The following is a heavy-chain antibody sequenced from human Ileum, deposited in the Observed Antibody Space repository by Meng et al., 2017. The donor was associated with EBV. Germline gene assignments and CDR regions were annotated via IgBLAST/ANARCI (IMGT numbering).Heavy chain of an antibody. D-gene: IGHD2/OR15-2a*01. V-gene: IGHV4-4*02. CDR2: IFHRGIT. Sequence: HRQALRPLLVQPSGPLSLTCAVRGRSISNRNWWTWVRQPPGKGLEWIGEIFHRGITNYTPSLKSRVPISVDTSTCQFSLNLRSVTAAPTAVYYCAGKREYVNAWPFDYWGQGTLVTVSS. J-gene: IGHJ4*02. CDR3: AGKREYVNAWPFDY. CDR1: GRSISNRNW.